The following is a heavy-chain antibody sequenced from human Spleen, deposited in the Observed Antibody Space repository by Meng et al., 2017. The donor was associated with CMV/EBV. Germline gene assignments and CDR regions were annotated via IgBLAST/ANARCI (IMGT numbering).Heavy chain of an antibody. D-gene: IGHD6-19*01. J-gene: IGHJ6*02. CDR3: AKGDSSGWSYYYYGMDV. Sequence: GGSLRLSCAASGFTFSSYAMSWVRQAPGKGLEWVSAISGSGGSTYYADSVKGRFAISRDNSKNTLYLQMNSLRAEDTAVYYCAKGDSSGWSYYYYGMDVWGQGTTVTVSS. CDR2: ISGSGGST. CDR1: GFTFSSYA. V-gene: IGHV3-23*01.